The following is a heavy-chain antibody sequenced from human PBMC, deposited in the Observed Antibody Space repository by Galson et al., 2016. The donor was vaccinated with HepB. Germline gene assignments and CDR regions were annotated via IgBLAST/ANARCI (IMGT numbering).Heavy chain of an antibody. Sequence: SLRLSCAASRFTFINSWMSWVRQAPGKGLEWVANIKQDGSEKYYVDSVKGRFTISRDNAKNSLYLQMNSLRAEDTAVYYCARETGDYYDSRGYYSNNGFDPWGQGTLVTVSS. D-gene: IGHD3-22*01. CDR1: RFTFINSW. CDR2: IKQDGSEK. CDR3: ARETGDYYDSRGYYSNNGFDP. J-gene: IGHJ5*02. V-gene: IGHV3-7*01.